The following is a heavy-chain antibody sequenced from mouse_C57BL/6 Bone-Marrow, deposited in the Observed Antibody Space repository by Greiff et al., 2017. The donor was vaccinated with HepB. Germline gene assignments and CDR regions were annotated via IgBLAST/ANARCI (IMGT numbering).Heavy chain of an antibody. CDR2: IYPGNSDT. V-gene: IGHV1-5*01. CDR1: GYTFTSYW. CDR3: TRLPHYYGSIYFDY. D-gene: IGHD1-1*01. Sequence: EVQLQQSGTVLARPGASVKMSCKTSGYTFTSYWMHWVKQRPGQGLEWIGAIYPGNSDTSYNQKFKGKAKLTAVTSASTAYMELSSLTNEDSAVYYCTRLPHYYGSIYFDYWGQGTTLTVSS. J-gene: IGHJ2*01.